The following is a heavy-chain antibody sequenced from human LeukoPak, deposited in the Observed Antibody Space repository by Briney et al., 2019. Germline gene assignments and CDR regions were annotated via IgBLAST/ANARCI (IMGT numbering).Heavy chain of an antibody. CDR2: IQFGGTNK. D-gene: IGHD4-11*01. CDR3: AKLYSNYLNWFDP. V-gene: IGHV3-30*02. Sequence: PGGSLRLSCAASGFTFSHFGMHWVRQAPGKGLEWLAFIQFGGTNKYYADSVKGRFTISRDNSKNTLYLQMNSLRAEDTAVYYCAKLYSNYLNWFDPWGQGTLVTVSS. CDR1: GFTFSHFG. J-gene: IGHJ5*02.